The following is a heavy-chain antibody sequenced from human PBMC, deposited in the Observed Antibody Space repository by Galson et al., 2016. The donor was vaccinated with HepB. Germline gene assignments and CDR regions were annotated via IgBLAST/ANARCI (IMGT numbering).Heavy chain of an antibody. CDR2: MNPNSGQT. D-gene: IGHD1-14*01. J-gene: IGHJ4*02. Sequence: SVKVSCKASGYTFTSYDINWVRQATGQGLEWMGCMNPNSGQTGYAQKFQGRVTMTSNTSISTAYIEVGSLRSEDTAVYYCARGTTPRHWGQGTLVTVSS. V-gene: IGHV1-8*02. CDR3: ARGTTPRH. CDR1: GYTFTSYD.